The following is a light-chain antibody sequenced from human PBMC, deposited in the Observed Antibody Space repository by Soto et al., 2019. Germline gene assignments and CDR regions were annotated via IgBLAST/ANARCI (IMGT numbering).Light chain of an antibody. CDR1: QSFGSNY. J-gene: IGKJ1*01. V-gene: IGKV3-20*01. CDR3: QQYGGSWT. Sequence: EIVLTQSPGTLSLSPGERATLSCRASQSFGSNYLAWFQHKPGQAPRLLIYGASSRATGIPDRFSGSGSGTAFTITTSRVEPEGLAVYYRQQYGGSWTFGKGTKVEI. CDR2: GAS.